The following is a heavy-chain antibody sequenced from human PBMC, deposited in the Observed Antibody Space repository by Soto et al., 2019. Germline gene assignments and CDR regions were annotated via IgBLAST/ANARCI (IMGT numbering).Heavy chain of an antibody. CDR1: GGSISSYY. Sequence: SETLSLTCTVSGGSISSYYWSWIRQPPGKGLEWIGYIYYSGSTNYNPSLKSRVTISVDTSKNQFSLKLSSVTAADTAVYYCARITYXYGSGSFPSYYYYGMDVWGQGTTVTVSS. CDR3: ARITYXYGSGSFPSYYYYGMDV. CDR2: IYYSGST. J-gene: IGHJ6*02. D-gene: IGHD3-10*01. V-gene: IGHV4-59*01.